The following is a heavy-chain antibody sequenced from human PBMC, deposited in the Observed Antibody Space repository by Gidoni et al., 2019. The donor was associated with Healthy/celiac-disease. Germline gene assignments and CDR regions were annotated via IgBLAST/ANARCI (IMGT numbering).Heavy chain of an antibody. J-gene: IGHJ6*02. CDR3: AREGRMTTVTTGYYYYGMDV. CDR1: GGTFSSYA. Sequence: QVQLVQSGAEVKKPGSSVKVSCKASGGTFSSYAISWVRQAPGQGLEWMGGIIPIFGTANYAQKFQGRVTITADESTSTAYMELSSLRSEDTAVYYCAREGRMTTVTTGYYYYGMDVWGQGTTVTVSS. D-gene: IGHD4-17*01. V-gene: IGHV1-69*01. CDR2: IIPIFGTA.